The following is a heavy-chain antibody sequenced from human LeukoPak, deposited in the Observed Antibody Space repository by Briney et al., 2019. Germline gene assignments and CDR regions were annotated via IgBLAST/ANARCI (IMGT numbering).Heavy chain of an antibody. CDR2: ISYDGSNK. D-gene: IGHD4-23*01. CDR1: GFSFSGHS. Sequence: GGSLRLSCAASGFSFSGHSMNWVRQAPGKGLEWVAVISYDGSNKYYAESVKGRFTISRDNSKSTLYLQMNSLRAEDTAVYYCARESTVVTTGDYWGQGTLVTVSS. CDR3: ARESTVVTTGDY. J-gene: IGHJ4*02. V-gene: IGHV3-30*03.